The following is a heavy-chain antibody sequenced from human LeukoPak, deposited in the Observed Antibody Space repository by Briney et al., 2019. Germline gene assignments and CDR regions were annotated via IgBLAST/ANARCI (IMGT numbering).Heavy chain of an antibody. CDR3: AREEGVGATRWFDY. CDR2: INPNNGDT. J-gene: IGHJ4*02. CDR1: GYTFITYG. Sequence: GASVKVSCKASGYTFITYGISWVRQAPGQGPEWMGWINPNNGDTIYAQNFQGTVTLTTDTSTSTAYMELRSLRSDDTAVYYCAREEGVGATRWFDYWGQGTLVTVSS. V-gene: IGHV1-18*01. D-gene: IGHD1-26*01.